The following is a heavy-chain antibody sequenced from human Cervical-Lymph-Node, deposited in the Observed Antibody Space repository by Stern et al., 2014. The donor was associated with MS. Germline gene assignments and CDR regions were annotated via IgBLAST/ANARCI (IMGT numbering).Heavy chain of an antibody. CDR1: GFAFSRYW. Sequence: EVQLVESGGGLVQPGGSLRLSCAASGFAFSRYWMHWVRQAPGKGLVWVSLINGDGTPTTYADSVKGRMTISKDNAKNMLYLQMDSLSAEDTAVYFCARASAPYGMDVWGPGTTVTVSS. CDR2: INGDGTPT. CDR3: ARASAPYGMDV. J-gene: IGHJ6*02. V-gene: IGHV3-74*03. D-gene: IGHD2-2*01.